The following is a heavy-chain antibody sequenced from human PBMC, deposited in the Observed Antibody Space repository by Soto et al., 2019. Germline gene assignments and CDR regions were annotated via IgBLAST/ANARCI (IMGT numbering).Heavy chain of an antibody. D-gene: IGHD3-3*01. CDR2: IIPIFGTA. CDR3: ARGGAYYDFWSGYQASI. J-gene: IGHJ3*02. CDR1: GGTFSSYA. V-gene: IGHV1-69*06. Sequence: ASVKVSCKASGGTFSSYAISWVRQAPGQGLELMGGIIPIFGTANYAQKFQGRVTITADKSTSTAYMELSSLRSEDTAVYYCARGGAYYDFWSGYQASIWGQGTMVTV.